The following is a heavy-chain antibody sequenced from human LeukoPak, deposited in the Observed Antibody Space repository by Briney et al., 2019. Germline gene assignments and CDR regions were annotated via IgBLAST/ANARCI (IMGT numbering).Heavy chain of an antibody. V-gene: IGHV4-30-4*01. CDR1: GGSIRSADYY. J-gene: IGHJ4*02. CDR2: IYYSGST. CDR3: ARVHRDGYSYLYHYFDY. Sequence: SETLPLTCTVSGGSIRSADYYWSWIRQPPGKGLEWIGYIYYSGSTYYSLSLKSRVTISVDMSTNQFSLRLTSVTAADTAVYFCARVHRDGYSYLYHYFDYWGQGTLVTVSA. D-gene: IGHD5-24*01.